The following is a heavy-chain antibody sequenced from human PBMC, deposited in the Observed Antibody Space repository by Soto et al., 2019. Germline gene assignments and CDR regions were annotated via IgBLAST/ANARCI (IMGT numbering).Heavy chain of an antibody. CDR2: ISGSGGST. CDR3: AKTPWDAYYYYYMDV. CDR1: GFTFSSYA. V-gene: IGHV3-23*01. Sequence: GGSLRLSCAASGFTFSSYAMSWVRQAPGKGLEWVSAISGSGGSTYYADSVKGRFTISRDNSKNTLYLQMNSLRAEDTAVYYCAKTPWDAYYYYYMDVWGKGTTVTVSS. J-gene: IGHJ6*03. D-gene: IGHD1-26*01.